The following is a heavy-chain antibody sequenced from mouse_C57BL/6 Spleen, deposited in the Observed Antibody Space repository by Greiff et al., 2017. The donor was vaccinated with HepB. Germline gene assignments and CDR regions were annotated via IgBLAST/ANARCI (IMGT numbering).Heavy chain of an antibody. CDR1: GYTFTSYW. CDR3: AIRSNYSWFAY. Sequence: VQLQQPGAELVKPGASVKVSCKASGYTFTSYWMHWVKQRPGQGLEWIGRIHPSDSDTNYNQKFKGKATLTVDKSSSTAYMQLISLTSKDSAVYYCAIRSNYSWFAYWGQGTLVTVSA. J-gene: IGHJ3*01. D-gene: IGHD2-5*01. V-gene: IGHV1-74*01. CDR2: IHPSDSDT.